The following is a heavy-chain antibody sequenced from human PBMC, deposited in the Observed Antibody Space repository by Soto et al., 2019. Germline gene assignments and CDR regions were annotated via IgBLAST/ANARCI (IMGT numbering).Heavy chain of an antibody. CDR2: IEPSDSYT. CDR3: ARVSGYPNYYGMDV. Sequence: LGESLKISCKGSGYSFTSYWITWVRQMPGKGLEWMGKIEPSDSYTNYSPSFQGHVTISADKSISTAYLQWSSLKASDTAMYYCARVSGYPNYYGMDVWGQGTTVTVSS. CDR1: GYSFTSYW. D-gene: IGHD3-22*01. V-gene: IGHV5-10-1*01. J-gene: IGHJ6*02.